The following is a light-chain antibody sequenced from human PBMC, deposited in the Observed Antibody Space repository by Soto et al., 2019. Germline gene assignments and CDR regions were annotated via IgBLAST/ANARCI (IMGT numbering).Light chain of an antibody. CDR1: SSDVGGYDY. Sequence: QSVLTQPASLSGSPGQSITISCTGTSSDVGGYDYVSWYQHHPGKAPKLMIYEVTNRPSGVSNRFSGSKSGNTASLTISGLQTEDEADYFCSSYAGSSAPVFGGGTKVTVL. CDR2: EVT. V-gene: IGLV2-14*01. J-gene: IGLJ3*02. CDR3: SSYAGSSAPV.